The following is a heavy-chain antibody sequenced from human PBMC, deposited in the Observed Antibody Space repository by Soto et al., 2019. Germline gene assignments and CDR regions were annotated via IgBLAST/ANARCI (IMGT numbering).Heavy chain of an antibody. CDR1: GGTFSSYA. J-gene: IGHJ5*02. D-gene: IGHD2-8*01. CDR2: IIPIFGTA. CDR3: ARADCTNGVCYYGHWFDP. V-gene: IGHV1-69*13. Sequence: SVKVSCKASGGTFSSYAISWVRQAPGQGLEWMGGIIPIFGTANYAQKFQGRVTITADESTSTAYMELSSLRSEDTAVYYCARADCTNGVCYYGHWFDPWGQGTLVTVS.